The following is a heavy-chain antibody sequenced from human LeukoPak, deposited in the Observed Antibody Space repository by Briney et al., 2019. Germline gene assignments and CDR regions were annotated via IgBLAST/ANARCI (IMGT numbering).Heavy chain of an antibody. CDR2: ISAYNVNT. D-gene: IGHD3-22*01. J-gene: IGHJ1*01. CDR1: GYTFTSYG. CDR3: ARGKGHSSGPGDFQH. V-gene: IGHV1-18*01. Sequence: ASVKVSCKASGYTFTSYGISWVRQAPGQGLEWMGWISAYNVNTNYAQKLQGRVTMTTDTSTSTAYMALRSLRSDDTAVYYCARGKGHSSGPGDFQHWGQGTLVTVSS.